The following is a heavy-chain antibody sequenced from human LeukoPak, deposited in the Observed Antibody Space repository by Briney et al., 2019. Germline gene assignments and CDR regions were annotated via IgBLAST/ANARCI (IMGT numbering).Heavy chain of an antibody. CDR2: IWFDRSKT. J-gene: IGHJ6*04. V-gene: IGHV3-33*01. CDR3: VRDTGYNKYGMDV. Sequence: GGSLRLSCAASGFTFTMFGIHWVRQAPGKGLEWVSVIWFDRSKTYYADSVKGRFTISRDTSQNTVFLQMNSLRAEDTAVYYCVRDTGYNKYGMDVWGKGTTVTVSS. D-gene: IGHD1-14*01. CDR1: GFTFTMFG.